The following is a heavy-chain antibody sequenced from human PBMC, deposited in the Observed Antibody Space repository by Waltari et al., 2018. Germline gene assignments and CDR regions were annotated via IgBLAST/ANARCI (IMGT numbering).Heavy chain of an antibody. V-gene: IGHV3-30*01. J-gene: IGHJ4*02. CDR3: ARDPQLXSHYFDY. CDR2: ISNDGNNX. CDR1: GFPXTTHA. Sequence: QVQLVETGXGVVQPGRSLXLSCVXSGFPXTTHAXHWVRQAPGKGADWVAVISNDGNNXDYADPVKGRFTXSRXNSXXXVXLQMNSLXXXDTAXYFWARDPQLXSHYFDYXGQGTLVTVXS. D-gene: IGHD5-18*01.